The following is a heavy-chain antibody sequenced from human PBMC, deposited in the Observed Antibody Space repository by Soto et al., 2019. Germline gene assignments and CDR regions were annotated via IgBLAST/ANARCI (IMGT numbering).Heavy chain of an antibody. CDR2: IIPTFGTA. CDR1: GGTFSSYA. V-gene: IGHV1-69*06. CDR3: AGQRGSFYYVSERQNEYYHYYGRDV. D-gene: IGHD3-10*01. J-gene: IGHJ6*02. Sequence: GASVKVSCTASGGTFSSYAISWVRQAPGQGLEWMGGIIPTFGTANYAQKFQGRVTITADKSTSTAYRELRSLRSEDKALYSWAGQRGSFYYVSERQNEYYHYYGRDVWGQGPTVTSP.